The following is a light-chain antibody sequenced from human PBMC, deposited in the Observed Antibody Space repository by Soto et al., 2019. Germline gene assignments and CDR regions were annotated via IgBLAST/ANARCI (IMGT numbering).Light chain of an antibody. Sequence: DIQMTHSPSSLSASVGDRVTITCRASQSIYSSLNWYHQKPGKAPKLLIYAASNLQSGVPSRFSGSGSGTDFTLSISSLQPEDFATYYCQQSYSAPYTFGQGTRLEIK. CDR3: QQSYSAPYT. CDR2: AAS. J-gene: IGKJ5*01. CDR1: QSIYSS. V-gene: IGKV1-39*01.